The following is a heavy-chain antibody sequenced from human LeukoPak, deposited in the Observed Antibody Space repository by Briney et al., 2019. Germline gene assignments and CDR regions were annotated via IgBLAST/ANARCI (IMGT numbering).Heavy chain of an antibody. D-gene: IGHD4-17*01. CDR1: RYTFTSYG. J-gene: IGHJ4*02. CDR2: ISAYNGNT. V-gene: IGHV1-18*01. Sequence: ASVKVSSKASRYTFTSYGISWVRPAPGQGVEWMGWISAYNGNTNYAQNLQSRVTMTTETSTSTAYIDMRRLRSDEKAVYYCARGHTVSAPFGFDYWGQGTLVTVSS. CDR3: ARGHTVSAPFGFDY.